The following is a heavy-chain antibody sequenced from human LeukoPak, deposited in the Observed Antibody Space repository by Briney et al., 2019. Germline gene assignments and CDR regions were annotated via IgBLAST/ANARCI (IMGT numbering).Heavy chain of an antibody. CDR3: ARRRSGSSEVGY. J-gene: IGHJ4*02. Sequence: PSETLSLICTVSGGFFRSYYGSCIRHPPGPALEWLGYNHYCGSTNFTPSHIRPDNISVETSKNQFSLKLSSVTAADTAVYFCARRRSGSSEVGYWGQGTLVTVSS. CDR1: GGFFRSYY. CDR2: NHYCGST. V-gene: IGHV4-59*08. D-gene: IGHD1-26*01.